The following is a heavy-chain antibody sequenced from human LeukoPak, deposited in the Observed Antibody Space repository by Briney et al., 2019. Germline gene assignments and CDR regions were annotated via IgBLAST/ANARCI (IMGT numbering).Heavy chain of an antibody. CDR3: ARESRWTDYYYGMDV. D-gene: IGHD1-1*01. V-gene: IGHV1-46*01. J-gene: IGHJ6*02. CDR2: INPSGGST. CDR1: GYTFTNYY. Sequence: ASVKVSCKASGYTFTNYYWHWVRQAPGQGLEWMGLINPSGGSTSYAQKFQGRVTMTRNTSISTAYMELSSLRSEDTAVYYCARESRWTDYYYGMDVWGQGTTVTVSS.